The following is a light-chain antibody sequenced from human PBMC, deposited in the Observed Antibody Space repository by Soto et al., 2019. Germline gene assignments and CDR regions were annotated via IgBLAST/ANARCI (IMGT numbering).Light chain of an antibody. V-gene: IGKV3-15*01. Sequence: EIVMSQSPATLSVSPGERVTLSCRASQSVSRSLAWYQQKPGQAPRLLIYGASTRATGIPARFSGSGSGTEFTLTLSSLQSEDFADYYCQQYNNWPPFTFGPGTKIDIK. J-gene: IGKJ3*01. CDR3: QQYNNWPPFT. CDR2: GAS. CDR1: QSVSRS.